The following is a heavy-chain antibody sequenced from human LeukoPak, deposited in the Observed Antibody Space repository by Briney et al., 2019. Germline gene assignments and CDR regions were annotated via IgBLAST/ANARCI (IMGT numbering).Heavy chain of an antibody. D-gene: IGHD5/OR15-5a*01. CDR2: IFYSGST. Sequence: SETLSLTCTVSGGSISTSNYYWGWIRQPPGKGLEWIGNIFYSGSTYYGPSLKSRLTISLDTSRNQFSLKLNSVTAADTAVYFCATLVSTRYYFDYWGQGTLVTVSS. V-gene: IGHV4-39*07. J-gene: IGHJ4*02. CDR1: GGSISTSNYY. CDR3: ATLVSTRYYFDY.